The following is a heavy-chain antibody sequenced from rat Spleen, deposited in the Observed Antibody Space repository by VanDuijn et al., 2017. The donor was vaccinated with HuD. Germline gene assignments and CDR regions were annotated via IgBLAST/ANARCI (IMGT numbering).Heavy chain of an antibody. CDR3: ARHYVPPYYVMDA. D-gene: IGHD1-6*01. CDR2: ISTGGGNT. V-gene: IGHV5-25*01. CDR1: GFTFSNSY. Sequence: EVQLVESGGGLVQPGRSMKLSCAASGFTFSNSYMAWVRQTPTKGLEWVASISTGGGNTYYRDSVKGRFTISRDNAKSTLYLEMNSLRSEDSATYYCARHYVPPYYVMDAWGQGASVTVSS. J-gene: IGHJ4*01.